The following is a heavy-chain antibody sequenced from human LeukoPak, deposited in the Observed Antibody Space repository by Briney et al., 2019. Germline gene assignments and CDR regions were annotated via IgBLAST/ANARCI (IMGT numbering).Heavy chain of an antibody. D-gene: IGHD3-3*01. V-gene: IGHV4-4*07. J-gene: IGHJ4*02. CDR2: FYTSGGT. CDR1: GGSISNYY. Sequence: PSETLSLTCTVSGGSISNYYWSWIRQPAGKGLEWIGRFYTSGGTNYNPSLKSRVTMSLDTSKNQFSLKLSSVTAADTAVYYCARESGHYDFWSGSHFDYWGQGTLVTVSS. CDR3: ARESGHYDFWSGSHFDY.